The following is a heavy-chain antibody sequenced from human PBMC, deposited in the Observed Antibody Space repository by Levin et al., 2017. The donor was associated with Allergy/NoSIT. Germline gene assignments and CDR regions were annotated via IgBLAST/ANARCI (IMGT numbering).Heavy chain of an antibody. Sequence: SGGSLRLSCATSGFTFSNFGMNWVRQAPGKGLEWVSGISGGGADTYYADSVKGRLTISRDNSNNTLYLQMNSLRVEDTAVYYCARPERGWGAFDFWGQGTIVTVSS. V-gene: IGHV3-23*01. CDR2: ISGGGADT. D-gene: IGHD1-14*01. CDR3: ARPERGWGAFDF. CDR1: GFTFSNFG. J-gene: IGHJ3*01.